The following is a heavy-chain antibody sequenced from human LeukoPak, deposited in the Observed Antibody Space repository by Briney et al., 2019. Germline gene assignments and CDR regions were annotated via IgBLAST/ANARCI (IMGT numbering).Heavy chain of an antibody. Sequence: GGSLRLSCAASGFTFSSYAMHWVRQAPGKGLEWVAVISYDGSNKYYADSVKGRFTISRDNSKNTLYLQMNSLRAEDTAAYYCARGLGSDYWGQGTLVTVSS. D-gene: IGHD3-16*01. V-gene: IGHV3-30-3*01. CDR3: ARGLGSDY. J-gene: IGHJ4*02. CDR1: GFTFSSYA. CDR2: ISYDGSNK.